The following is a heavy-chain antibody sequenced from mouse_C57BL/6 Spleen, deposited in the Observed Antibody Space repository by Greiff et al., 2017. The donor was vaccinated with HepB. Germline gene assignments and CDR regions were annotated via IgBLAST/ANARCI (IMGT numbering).Heavy chain of an antibody. Sequence: VQLQQSGTELVKPGASVKLSCKASGYTFTSYWMHWVKQRPGQGLEWIGNINPSNGGTNYNEKFKSKATLTVDKSSSTAYMQLSSLTSEDSAVYYGARDDGYLYYYAMDYWGQGTSVTVSS. CDR2: INPSNGGT. V-gene: IGHV1-53*01. CDR1: GYTFTSYW. CDR3: ARDDGYLYYYAMDY. J-gene: IGHJ4*01. D-gene: IGHD2-3*01.